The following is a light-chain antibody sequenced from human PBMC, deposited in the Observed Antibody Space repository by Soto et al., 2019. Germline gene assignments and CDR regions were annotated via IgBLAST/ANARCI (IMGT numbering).Light chain of an antibody. CDR3: QQYENLPT. V-gene: IGKV1-33*01. Sequence: DIQMPQTPSSLSASVGARTTITCQASQNINYYLNRYQQKPGRAPKLLIDDASNLEAGVRSRCRGSGSGTDFTFTISRLQPEDIATYYCQQYENLPTFGQGTRLEIK. J-gene: IGKJ5*01. CDR2: DAS. CDR1: QNINYY.